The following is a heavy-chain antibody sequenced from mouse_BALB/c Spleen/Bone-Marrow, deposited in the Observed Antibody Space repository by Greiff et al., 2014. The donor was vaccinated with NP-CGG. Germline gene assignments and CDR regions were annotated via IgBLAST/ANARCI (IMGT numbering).Heavy chain of an antibody. CDR3: ARDYDYDPAWFAY. D-gene: IGHD2-4*01. CDR1: GFTFSDYY. Sequence: EVKLVESGGGLVKPGGSLKLSCAASGFTFSDYYMYWVRQTPEKRLEWVATISDGGSYTYYPDSVKGRFTISRDNAKNNLYRQMSSLKSEDTAMYYCARDYDYDPAWFAYWGQGTLVTVSA. V-gene: IGHV5-4*02. J-gene: IGHJ3*01. CDR2: ISDGGSYT.